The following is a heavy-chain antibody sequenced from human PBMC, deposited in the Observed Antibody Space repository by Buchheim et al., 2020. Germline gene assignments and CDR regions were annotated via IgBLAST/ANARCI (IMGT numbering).Heavy chain of an antibody. CDR2: IKPDGSDK. CDR3: LGGGYSSS. V-gene: IGHV3-7*01. CDR1: GFIFSNYW. Sequence: VQLVESGGGLVQPGGSLRLSCAASGFIFSNYWMNWVRQAPGKGLQWVANIKPDGSDKYYVDPVKGRFTVSRDNAKNSVYLQMNSLRVEDTAVYYCLGGGYSSSWGQGTL. J-gene: IGHJ4*02. D-gene: IGHD6-13*01.